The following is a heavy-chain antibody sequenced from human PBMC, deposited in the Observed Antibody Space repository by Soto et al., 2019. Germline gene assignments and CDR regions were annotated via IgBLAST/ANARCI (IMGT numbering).Heavy chain of an antibody. D-gene: IGHD3-22*01. V-gene: IGHV4-59*08. J-gene: IGHJ5*02. Sequence: SETVSLPCTVSGRPITGDYWGWIRQPPGKALEYIGHIYYTGSTRYNPSLTSRVTISLDTSREQFSLKLTSVTAADTAVYYCARVGPWVPYYYDSSPYTFENWFDPWGQGTLVTVSS. CDR2: IYYTGST. CDR1: GRPITGDY. CDR3: ARVGPWVPYYYDSSPYTFENWFDP.